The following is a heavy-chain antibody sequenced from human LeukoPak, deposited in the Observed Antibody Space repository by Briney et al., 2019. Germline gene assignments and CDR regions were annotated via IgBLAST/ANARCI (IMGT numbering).Heavy chain of an antibody. J-gene: IGHJ4*02. CDR2: ISSFDGNSK. V-gene: IGHV3-30*03. D-gene: IGHD1-26*01. CDR3: ARGSESYFQPHFDY. Sequence: GTSLRLSCATSGFTFTSFGMHWVRQASGKGLEWVAAISSFDGNSKYYADSVKGRFTISRDNSKNTVYLQMNSLRADDTAVYYCARGSESYFQPHFDYWGQGTLVTVSS. CDR1: GFTFTSFG.